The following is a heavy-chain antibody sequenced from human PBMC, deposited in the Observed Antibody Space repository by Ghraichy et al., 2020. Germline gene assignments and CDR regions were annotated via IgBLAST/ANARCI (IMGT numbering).Heavy chain of an antibody. V-gene: IGHV3-21*01. CDR1: GFIFTSYR. CDR3: ASSTTSYRSSVLNAFDI. Sequence: GGSLRLSCAASGFIFTSYRLNWVRQAPGKGLEWVSSISSSSIYIYYAESVQGRFTISRDNARNSLNLQMSSLRAEDTAVYYCASSTTSYRSSVLNAFDIWGQGTMVTVSS. CDR2: ISSSSIYI. D-gene: IGHD2-2*01. J-gene: IGHJ3*02.